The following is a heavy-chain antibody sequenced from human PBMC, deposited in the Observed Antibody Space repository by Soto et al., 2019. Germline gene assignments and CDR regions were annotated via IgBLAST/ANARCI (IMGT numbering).Heavy chain of an antibody. Sequence: EVQLVESGGGLVQPGGSLRLPCAASGFTFSSYDMHWVRQATGKGLEWVSAIGTAGDTYYPGSVKGRFTISRENAKNSLYLQMNSLRAEDTAVYYCARGYYGQNWFDPWGQGTLVTVSS. D-gene: IGHD4-17*01. J-gene: IGHJ5*02. CDR1: GFTFSSYD. CDR3: ARGYYGQNWFDP. CDR2: IGTAGDT. V-gene: IGHV3-13*01.